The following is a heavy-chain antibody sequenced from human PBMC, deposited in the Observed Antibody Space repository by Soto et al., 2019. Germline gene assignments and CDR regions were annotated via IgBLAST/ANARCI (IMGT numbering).Heavy chain of an antibody. J-gene: IGHJ6*02. CDR2: MNSDGSST. CDR3: AFIPRTGWYPSYYYTMDV. D-gene: IGHD3-9*01. Sequence: GKGLLWVSRMNSDGSSTNYADSVKGRFTISRDNAKNTLFLQMNSLSAEDTAVYYCAFIPRTGWYPSYYYTMDVSAQAST. V-gene: IGHV3-74*01.